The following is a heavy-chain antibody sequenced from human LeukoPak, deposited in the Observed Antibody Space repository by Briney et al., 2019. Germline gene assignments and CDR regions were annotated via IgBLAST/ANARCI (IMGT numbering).Heavy chain of an antibody. CDR2: ISFDGSKD. Sequence: GGSLRLSCAASGFAVSSNYMSWVRQAPGKGLEWVAVISFDGSKDYFADSVKGRFTISRDNTKNTMYLHMNSLRLEDTAVYYCARDSDTFGALDYWGQGTLVTVSS. D-gene: IGHD3-10*01. CDR1: GFAVSSNY. CDR3: ARDSDTFGALDY. V-gene: IGHV3-30-3*01. J-gene: IGHJ4*02.